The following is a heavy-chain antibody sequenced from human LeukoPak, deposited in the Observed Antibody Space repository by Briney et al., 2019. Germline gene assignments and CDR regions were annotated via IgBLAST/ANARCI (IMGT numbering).Heavy chain of an antibody. J-gene: IGHJ5*02. CDR3: AKEGRLDYYDSSGYYSNWFDP. V-gene: IGHV6-1*01. Sequence: SQTLSLTCAISGTSVPSKGAAWNWISHSHSRAFEGRGGQSSGSKGYNDYAVSVKSRITINPDTSKNQFSLQLNSVTPEDTAVYYCAKEGRLDYYDSSGYYSNWFDPWGQGTLVTVSS. D-gene: IGHD3-22*01. CDR1: GTSVPSKGAA. CDR2: QSSGSKGYN.